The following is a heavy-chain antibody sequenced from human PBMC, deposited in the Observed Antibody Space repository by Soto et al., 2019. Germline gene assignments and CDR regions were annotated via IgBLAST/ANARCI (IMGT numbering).Heavy chain of an antibody. CDR1: GFTFSSYG. D-gene: IGHD6-19*01. CDR3: VRLRTYSSGWYSDY. J-gene: IGHJ4*02. Sequence: QVQLVESGGGVVQPGRSLRLSCAASGFTFSSYGMHWVRQAPGKGLEWVAVIWYDGSNKYYADSVKGRFTISRDNSKNTLYLQMNSLRAEDTAVYYCVRLRTYSSGWYSDYWGQGTLVTVSS. V-gene: IGHV3-33*01. CDR2: IWYDGSNK.